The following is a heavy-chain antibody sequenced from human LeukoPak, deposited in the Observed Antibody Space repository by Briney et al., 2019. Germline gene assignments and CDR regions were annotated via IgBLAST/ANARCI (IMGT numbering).Heavy chain of an antibody. CDR2: LYHSDSI. CDR3: ARQHDSYHYYYVDV. J-gene: IGHJ6*03. Sequence: LSETLSLTCAVSGYSISSGYYWIWIRQPPGKGLEWIGSLYHSDSIYYNPSLESRVTMSVDTSKNQFSLKLSFVTAADTAVYYCARQHDSYHYYYVDVWGTGTTVTVSS. CDR1: GYSISSGYY. V-gene: IGHV4-38-2*01. D-gene: IGHD6-13*01.